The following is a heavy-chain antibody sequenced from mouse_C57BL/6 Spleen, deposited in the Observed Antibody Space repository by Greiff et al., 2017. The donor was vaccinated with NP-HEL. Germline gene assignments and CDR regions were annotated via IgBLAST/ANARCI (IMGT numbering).Heavy chain of an antibody. Sequence: VQLQQSGAELARPGASVKLSCKASGYTFTSYGISWVKQRTGQGLEWIGEIYPRSGNTYYNEKFKGKATLTADKSSSTAYMELRSLTSEDSAVSFCARSEYYGRSPYVWGTGTTVTVSS. V-gene: IGHV1-81*01. J-gene: IGHJ1*03. CDR1: GYTFTSYG. D-gene: IGHD1-1*01. CDR3: ARSEYYGRSPYV. CDR2: IYPRSGNT.